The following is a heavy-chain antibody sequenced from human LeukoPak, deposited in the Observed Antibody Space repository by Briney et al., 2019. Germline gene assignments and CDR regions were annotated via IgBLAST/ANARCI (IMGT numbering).Heavy chain of an antibody. CDR3: ARGIRGPYY. J-gene: IGHJ4*02. V-gene: IGHV3-23*01. D-gene: IGHD3-16*01. CDR2: IRGSADNT. Sequence: GGSLRLSCAASGLTCSIYAMSWVPPAPGKGREWLAVIRGSADNTCYAVSVKGRSIISRDNSKSSLYLQMNSLRAGDTAIYYCARGIRGPYYWGRGTGVTVS. CDR1: GLTCSIYA.